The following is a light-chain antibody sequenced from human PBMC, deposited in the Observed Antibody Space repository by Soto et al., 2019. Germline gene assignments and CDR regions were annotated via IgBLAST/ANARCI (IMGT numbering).Light chain of an antibody. CDR1: QSVGSY. V-gene: IGKV3-11*01. Sequence: EIVLTQSPATLSLSPGERATLSCRASQSVGSYLAWYQQKPGRAPRLLISDASNRATGIPARFSGSGSGTDFTLTISSLEPEDFAVYYCQQRSSWPTFGQGTKVEI. CDR3: QQRSSWPT. CDR2: DAS. J-gene: IGKJ1*01.